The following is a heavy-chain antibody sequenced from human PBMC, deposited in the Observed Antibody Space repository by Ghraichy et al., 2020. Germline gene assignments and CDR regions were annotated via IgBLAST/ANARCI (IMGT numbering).Heavy chain of an antibody. CDR2: VYPGDSDT. J-gene: IGHJ4*02. V-gene: IGHV5-51*01. CDR3: AKLSRGYSGYDYPYYFDS. Sequence: KVSCKASGYSFTKYWIGWLRQMPGQGLEWMGIVYPGDSDTRYSPSFQGQVTISADKSISTASLQWSSLKASDTAMYYCAKLSRGYSGYDYPYYFDSWGQGSLVTVSS. D-gene: IGHD5-12*01. CDR1: GYSFTKYW.